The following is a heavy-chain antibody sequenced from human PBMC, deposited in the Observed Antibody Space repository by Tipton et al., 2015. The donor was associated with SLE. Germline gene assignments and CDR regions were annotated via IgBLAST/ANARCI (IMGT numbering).Heavy chain of an antibody. CDR1: GRSFIGSY. V-gene: IGHV4-34*01. CDR3: ARDSSGGYNWFDP. Sequence: TLSLTCAVYGRSFIGSYWTWIRQPPGKGLEWIGDIDHSGVTHYNPSLKSRVTISRDTSGNQFSLNLISVTAADTAVYYCARDSSGGYNWFDPWGQGTLVTVSS. J-gene: IGHJ5*02. D-gene: IGHD3-22*01. CDR2: IDHSGVT.